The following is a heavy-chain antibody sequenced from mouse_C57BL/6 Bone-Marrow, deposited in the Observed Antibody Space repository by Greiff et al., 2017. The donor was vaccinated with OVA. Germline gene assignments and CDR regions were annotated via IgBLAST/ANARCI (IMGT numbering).Heavy chain of an antibody. J-gene: IGHJ1*03. CDR2: ILPSIGRT. V-gene: IGHV15-2*01. D-gene: IGHD1-1*01. CDR3: ARRGTTVGEDWYFDV. Sequence: QVQLQQSGSELRSPGSSVKLSCKDFDSEVFPIAYMSWVRQKPGHGFEWIGGILPSIGRTIYGEKFEDKATLDADTLSNTAYLELNSLTSDDSAIYYCARRGTTVGEDWYFDVWGTGTTVTVSS. CDR1: DSEVFPIAY.